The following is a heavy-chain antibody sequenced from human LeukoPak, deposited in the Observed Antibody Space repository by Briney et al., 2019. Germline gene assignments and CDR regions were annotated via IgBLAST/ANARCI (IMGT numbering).Heavy chain of an antibody. CDR3: ARDLGGESNWNDGVYFDY. D-gene: IGHD1-20*01. J-gene: IGHJ4*02. Sequence: ASVKVSCKASGYTFTGCYMHWVRQAPGQGLEWMGWINPNSGGTNYAQKFQGRVTMTRDTSISTAYMELSRLRSDDTAVYYCARDLGGESNWNDGVYFDYWGQGTLVTVSS. CDR2: INPNSGGT. V-gene: IGHV1-2*02. CDR1: GYTFTGCY.